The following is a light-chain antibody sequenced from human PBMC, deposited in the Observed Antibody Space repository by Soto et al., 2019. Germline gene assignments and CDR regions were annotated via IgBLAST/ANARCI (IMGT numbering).Light chain of an antibody. J-gene: IGKJ2*01. CDR2: AAS. CDR3: QQSYSTPPDT. V-gene: IGKV1-39*01. Sequence: DIQMPQSPSSLSASVGDRVTSTCRASQSISSYVNWYQQKPGKAPKLLIYAASSLQSGGPSRFSGSGSVTDFTVTISSLQAEDFATYDWQQSYSTPPDTVGQGTKLEIK. CDR1: QSISSY.